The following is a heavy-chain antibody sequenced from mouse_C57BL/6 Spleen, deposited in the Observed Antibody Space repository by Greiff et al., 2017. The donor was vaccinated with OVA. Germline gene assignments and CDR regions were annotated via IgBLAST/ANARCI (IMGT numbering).Heavy chain of an antibody. CDR2: ISYDGSN. V-gene: IGHV3-6*01. Sequence: VQLKESGPGLVKPSQSLSLTCSVTGYSITSGYYWNWIRQFPGNKLEWMGYISYDGSNNYNPSLKNRISITRDTSKNQFFLKLNSVTTEDTATYYCAREVYYSNLDYWGQGTTLTVSS. CDR3: AREVYYSNLDY. D-gene: IGHD2-5*01. J-gene: IGHJ2*01. CDR1: GYSITSGYY.